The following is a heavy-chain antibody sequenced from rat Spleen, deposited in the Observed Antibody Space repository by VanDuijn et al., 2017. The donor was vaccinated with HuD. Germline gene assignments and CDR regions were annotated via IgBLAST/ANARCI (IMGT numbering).Heavy chain of an antibody. CDR2: ISYDGTNT. D-gene: IGHD1-2*01. V-gene: IGHV5-20*01. J-gene: IGHJ2*01. CDR1: GFTFSDYY. CDR3: ARADISAISTDGI. Sequence: EVQLVESGGGLVQPGRSLKLSCAASGFTFSDYYMAWVRQAPTKGLEWVASISYDGTNTYYGDSVKGRFTIFRENAKSSLYLQMGSLKSEDTATYYCARADISAISTDGIWGQGVMVTVSS.